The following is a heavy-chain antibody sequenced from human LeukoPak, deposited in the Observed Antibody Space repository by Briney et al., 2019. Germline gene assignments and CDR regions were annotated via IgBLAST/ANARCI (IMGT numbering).Heavy chain of an antibody. V-gene: IGHV1-69*05. CDR3: ASPERSSGYYYEY. CDR1: GGTFSSYA. CDR2: IIPIFGTA. J-gene: IGHJ4*02. D-gene: IGHD3-22*01. Sequence: SVKVSCKASGGTFSSYAISWVRQAPGQGPEWMGGIIPIFGTANYAQKFQGRVTITTDESTSTAHMELSSLRSEVTAVYYCASPERSSGYYYEYWGQGTLVTVSS.